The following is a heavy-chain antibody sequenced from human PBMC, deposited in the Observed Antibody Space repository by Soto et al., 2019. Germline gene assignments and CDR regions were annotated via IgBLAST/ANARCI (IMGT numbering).Heavy chain of an antibody. Sequence: LRLSCAASGFTFSSYAMSWVRQAPGKGLEWVSAISGSGGSTYYADSVKGRFTISRDNSKNTLYLQMNSLRAEDTAVYYCANLYYDILTGYNAPRYYYGMDVWGQGTTVTVSS. CDR2: ISGSGGST. J-gene: IGHJ6*02. CDR1: GFTFSSYA. V-gene: IGHV3-23*01. D-gene: IGHD3-9*01. CDR3: ANLYYDILTGYNAPRYYYGMDV.